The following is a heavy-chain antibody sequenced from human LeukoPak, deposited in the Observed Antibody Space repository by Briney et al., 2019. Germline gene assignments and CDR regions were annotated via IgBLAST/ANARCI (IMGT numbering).Heavy chain of an antibody. CDR1: GYTFTSYG. J-gene: IGHJ6*03. D-gene: IGHD4-17*01. CDR2: ISAYNGNT. CDR3: ARDNGSYDYADYVTYRSEEYYYMDV. V-gene: IGHV1-18*01. Sequence: ASVKVSCKASGYTFTSYGISWVRQAPGQGLEWMGWISAYNGNTNYAQKLQGRVTMTTDTSTSTAYMELRSLRSDDTAVYYCARDNGSYDYADYVTYRSEEYYYMDVWGKGTTVTISS.